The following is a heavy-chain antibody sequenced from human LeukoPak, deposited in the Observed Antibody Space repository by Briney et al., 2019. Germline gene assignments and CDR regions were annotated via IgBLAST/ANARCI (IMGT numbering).Heavy chain of an antibody. CDR1: GYTFTGYY. V-gene: IGHV1-2*02. J-gene: IGHJ4*02. D-gene: IGHD3-10*01. CDR2: INPNSGGT. Sequence: ASVKVSCKASGYTFTGYYMHWVRQAPGQGLEWMGWINPNSGGTNYAQKFQGRATMTRDTSISTAYMELSRLRSDDTAVYYCARDRGVRGVTTALGYWGQGTLVTVSS. CDR3: ARDRGVRGVTTALGY.